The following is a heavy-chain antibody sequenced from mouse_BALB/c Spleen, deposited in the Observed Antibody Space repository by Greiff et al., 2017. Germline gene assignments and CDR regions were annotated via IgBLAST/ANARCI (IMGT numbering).Heavy chain of an antibody. J-gene: IGHJ2*01. V-gene: IGHV3-2*02. CDR2: ISYSGST. CDR3: ARERHYYGSEGPHFDY. D-gene: IGHD1-1*01. Sequence: DVQLVESGPGLVKPSQSLSLTCTVTGYSITSDYAWNWIRQFPGNKLEWMGYISYSGSTSYNPSLKSRISITRDTSKNQFFLQLNSVTTEDTATYYCARERHYYGSEGPHFDYWGPGTTLTVSS. CDR1: GYSITSDYA.